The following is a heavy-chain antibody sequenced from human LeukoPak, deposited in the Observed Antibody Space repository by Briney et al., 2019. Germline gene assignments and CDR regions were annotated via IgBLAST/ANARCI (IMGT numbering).Heavy chain of an antibody. CDR1: GYSFTSYW. CDR3: ASSPYYYDSLRNEGFDP. D-gene: IGHD3-22*01. Sequence: PGESLKISCKGSGYSFTSYWIGWVRQMPGKGLEWMGIIYPGDSDTRYSPSFQGQVTISADKSISTAYLQWSSLKASDTAMYYCASSPYYYDSLRNEGFDPWGQGTLVTVSS. J-gene: IGHJ5*02. CDR2: IYPGDSDT. V-gene: IGHV5-51*01.